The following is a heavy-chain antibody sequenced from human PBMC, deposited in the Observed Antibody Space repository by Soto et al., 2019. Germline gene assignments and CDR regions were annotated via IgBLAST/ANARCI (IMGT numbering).Heavy chain of an antibody. V-gene: IGHV3-23*01. CDR1: GFTFSSYA. CDR3: VNCWDYDSTTFEPTDYFDY. CDR2: ISGSGGST. J-gene: IGHJ4*02. D-gene: IGHD3-9*01. Sequence: GALRLSCAASGFTFSSYAMSWVRQAPGKGLEWVSAISGSGGSTYYADSVKGRFTISRDNSKNTLYLQMNSLRAEDTAVYCCVNCWDYDSTTFEPTDYFDYWGQGTLVTVSS.